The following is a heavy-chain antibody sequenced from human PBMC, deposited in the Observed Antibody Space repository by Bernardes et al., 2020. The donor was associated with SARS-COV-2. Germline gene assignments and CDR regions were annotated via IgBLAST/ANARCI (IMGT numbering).Heavy chain of an antibody. D-gene: IGHD3-3*01. V-gene: IGHV3-21*01. CDR2: ISGSSSYI. CDR3: AREPITIFGVVIDQKDAFDI. Sequence: GGSLRLSCAASGFTFRSYAMNWVRQAPGKGLEWVSSISGSSSYIHYEDSVKGRFTISRDNAKNSLYLQMNSLRAEDTAVYYCAREPITIFGVVIDQKDAFDIWGQGTMVTVSS. J-gene: IGHJ3*02. CDR1: GFTFRSYA.